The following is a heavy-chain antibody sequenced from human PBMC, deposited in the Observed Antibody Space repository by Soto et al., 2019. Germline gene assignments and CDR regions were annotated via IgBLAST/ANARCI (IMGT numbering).Heavy chain of an antibody. J-gene: IGHJ4*02. Sequence: VGSLRLSCAASGFTFSSYAMSWVRQAPGKGLEWVSAISGSGGSTYYADSVKGRFTISRDNSKNTLYLQMNSLRAEDTAVYYCAKEPPSITMIVVVTYSYFDYWGQGTLVTVSS. CDR1: GFTFSSYA. D-gene: IGHD3-22*01. CDR2: ISGSGGST. CDR3: AKEPPSITMIVVVTYSYFDY. V-gene: IGHV3-23*01.